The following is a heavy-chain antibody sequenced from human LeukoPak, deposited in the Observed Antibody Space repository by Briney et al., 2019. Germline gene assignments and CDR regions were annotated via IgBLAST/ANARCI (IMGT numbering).Heavy chain of an antibody. CDR3: ARERGVTLTPFNC. CDR2: IYYSGDT. J-gene: IGHJ4*02. Sequence: TSETLSLTCTVSGGSISSYYWSWIRQPPGKGLVWIGSIYYSGDTFYNPSFKSRVTISFDTSKNQFSLKLDSVNAADTAVYYCARERGVTLTPFNCWGPGTLVTVSS. D-gene: IGHD3-3*01. CDR1: GGSISSYY. V-gene: IGHV4-59*05.